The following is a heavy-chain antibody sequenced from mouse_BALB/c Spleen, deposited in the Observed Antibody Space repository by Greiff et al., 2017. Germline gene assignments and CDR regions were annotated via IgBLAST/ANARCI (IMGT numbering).Heavy chain of an antibody. V-gene: IGHV5-9-3*01. CDR2: ISSGGSYT. CDR1: GFTFSSYA. J-gene: IGHJ3*01. CDR3: ARLGRGAWFAY. D-gene: IGHD4-1*01. Sequence: EVQVVESGGGLVKPGGSLKLSCAASGFTFSSYAMSWVRQTPEKRLEWVATISSGGSYTYYPDSVKGRFTISRDNAKNTLYLQMSSLRSEDTAMYYCARLGRGAWFAYWGQGTLVTVSA.